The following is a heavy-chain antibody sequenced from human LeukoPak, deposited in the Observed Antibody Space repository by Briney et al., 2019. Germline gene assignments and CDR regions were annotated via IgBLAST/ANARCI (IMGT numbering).Heavy chain of an antibody. J-gene: IGHJ5*02. CDR1: GGSISSYY. Sequence: PSETLSLTCTVSGGSISSYYWSWIRQPAGKGLEWIGRIYTSGSTNYNPSLKSRVTMSVDTSKNQFSLKLSSVTAADTAVYYCARGAVPAATQVHWFDPWGQGTLVTVSS. D-gene: IGHD2-2*01. V-gene: IGHV4-4*07. CDR3: ARGAVPAATQVHWFDP. CDR2: IYTSGST.